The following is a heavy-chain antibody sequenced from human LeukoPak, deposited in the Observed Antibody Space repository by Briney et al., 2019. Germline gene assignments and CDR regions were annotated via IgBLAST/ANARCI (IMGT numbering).Heavy chain of an antibody. Sequence: SETLSLTCTVSGGSISSSSYYWGWIRQPPGKGLEWIGSIYYSGSTYYNPSLKSRVTISVDTSKNQFSLKLSSVTAADTAVYYCARGKGYSNPFDPWGQGTLVTVSS. D-gene: IGHD6-13*01. CDR2: IYYSGST. CDR3: ARGKGYSNPFDP. J-gene: IGHJ5*02. CDR1: GGSISSSSYY. V-gene: IGHV4-39*07.